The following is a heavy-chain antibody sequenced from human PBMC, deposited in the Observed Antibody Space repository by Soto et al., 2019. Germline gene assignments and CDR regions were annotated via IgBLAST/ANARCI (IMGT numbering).Heavy chain of an antibody. CDR1: GFTFSGYA. CDR3: AKDGGYCSSTSCPAEYFQH. Sequence: PGGSLRLSCAASGFTFSGYAMSWVRQAPGKGLEWVSAISGSGGSTYYADSVKGRFTISRDNSKNTLYLQMNSLRAEDTAVYYCAKDGGYCSSTSCPAEYFQHWGQGTLVTVSS. D-gene: IGHD2-2*01. CDR2: ISGSGGST. J-gene: IGHJ1*01. V-gene: IGHV3-23*01.